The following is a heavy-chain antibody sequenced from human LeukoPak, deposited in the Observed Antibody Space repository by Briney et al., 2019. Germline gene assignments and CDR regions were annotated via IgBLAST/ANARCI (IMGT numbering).Heavy chain of an antibody. V-gene: IGHV3-48*01. CDR1: GFTFSSYS. CDR2: ISSSSSTI. Sequence: GGSLRLSCAASGFTFSSYSMNWVRQAPGKGLEWVSYISSSSSTIYYADSVKGRFTISRDNAKNSLYLQMNSLRAEDTAVYYCARGSPRHDYGDPGYAFDIWGQGTMATVSS. J-gene: IGHJ3*02. D-gene: IGHD4-17*01. CDR3: ARGSPRHDYGDPGYAFDI.